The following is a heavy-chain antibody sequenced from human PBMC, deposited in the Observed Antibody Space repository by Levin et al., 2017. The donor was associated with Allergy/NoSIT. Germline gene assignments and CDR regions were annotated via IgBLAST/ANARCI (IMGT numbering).Heavy chain of an antibody. V-gene: IGHV3-30*18. CDR2: ISYDGSNK. Sequence: GESLKISCAASGFTFSSYGMHWVRQAPGKGLEWVAVISYDGSNKYYADSVKGRFTISRDNSKNTLYLQMNSLRAEDTAVYYCAKDRYGSGSPLDYWGQGTLVTVSS. CDR1: GFTFSSYG. D-gene: IGHD3-10*01. CDR3: AKDRYGSGSPLDY. J-gene: IGHJ4*02.